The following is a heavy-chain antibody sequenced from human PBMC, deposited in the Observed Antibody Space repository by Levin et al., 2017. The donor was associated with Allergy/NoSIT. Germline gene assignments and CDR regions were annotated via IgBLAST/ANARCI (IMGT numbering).Heavy chain of an antibody. D-gene: IGHD4-11*01. CDR2: IYPDDSDT. CDR3: VRHRTTLIKTTYCYYAMDV. J-gene: IGHJ6*02. Sequence: GESLKISCKGSGFTFSGYWIAWVRQMPGKGLEWMGIIYPDDSDTRYSPSFQGQVTISADKSISTVYLQWSSLKASDTAMYFCVRHRTTLIKTTYCYYAMDVWGQGTPLTVSS. CDR1: GFTFSGYW. V-gene: IGHV5-51*01.